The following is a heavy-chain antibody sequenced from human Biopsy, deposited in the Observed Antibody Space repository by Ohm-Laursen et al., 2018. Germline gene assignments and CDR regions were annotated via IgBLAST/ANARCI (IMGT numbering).Heavy chain of an antibody. CDR2: INGGGDGT. CDR3: AKDLKWDVSADYFDF. D-gene: IGHD1-26*01. J-gene: IGHJ4*02. CDR1: GFPFSTYA. V-gene: IGHV3-23*01. Sequence: LRLSCAASGFPFSTYAISWVRQTPGKGLEWVSSINGGGDGTFYADSVKGRFSISRDNSKNTLYLQMKSLRAEDTALYYCAKDLKWDVSADYFDFWGQGTLVTVSS.